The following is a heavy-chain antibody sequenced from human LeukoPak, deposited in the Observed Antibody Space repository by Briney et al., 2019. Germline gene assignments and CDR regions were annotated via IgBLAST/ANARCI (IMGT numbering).Heavy chain of an antibody. Sequence: SETLSLTCAVYGGSFSGYYWSWIRQPPGKGLEWIGSIYYSGSTYYNPSLKSRVTISVDTSKNQLSLKLTSVTAADTAVYYCARYPNYGDYNWFDPWGQGTLVTVSS. CDR3: ARYPNYGDYNWFDP. CDR2: IYYSGST. J-gene: IGHJ5*02. V-gene: IGHV4-34*01. CDR1: GGSFSGYY. D-gene: IGHD4-17*01.